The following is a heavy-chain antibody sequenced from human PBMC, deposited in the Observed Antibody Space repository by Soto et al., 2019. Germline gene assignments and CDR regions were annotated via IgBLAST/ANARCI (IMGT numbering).Heavy chain of an antibody. V-gene: IGHV4-59*01. D-gene: IGHD3-10*01. CDR3: AREVRRNTMVALVWGVKYYYYGMDV. CDR2: ISHSGST. CDR1: GGSISDDY. Sequence: SETLSLTCTVSGGSISDDYWSWIRQPPGKGLEWIGHISHSGSTNYNPSLKSRVTISVDTSKRQFSLKLSSVTAADTAVYYCAREVRRNTMVALVWGVKYYYYGMDVWGQGTTVTVSS. J-gene: IGHJ6*02.